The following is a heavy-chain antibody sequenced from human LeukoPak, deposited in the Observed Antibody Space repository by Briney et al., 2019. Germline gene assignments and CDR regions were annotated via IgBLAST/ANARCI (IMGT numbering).Heavy chain of an antibody. Sequence: SVKVSCKASGYTFTNYAISWVRQAPGQGLEWMGGIIPIFGTANYAQKFQGRVTITTDESTSTAYMELSSLRSEDTAVYYCARGGSYYDFWSGTNFDYWGQGTLVTVSS. CDR3: ARGGSYYDFWSGTNFDY. D-gene: IGHD3-3*01. CDR2: IIPIFGTA. J-gene: IGHJ4*02. CDR1: GYTFTNYA. V-gene: IGHV1-69*05.